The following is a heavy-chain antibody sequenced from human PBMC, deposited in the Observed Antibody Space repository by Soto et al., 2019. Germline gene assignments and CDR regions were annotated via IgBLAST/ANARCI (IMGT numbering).Heavy chain of an antibody. CDR1: GFTFINYA. CDR3: ARKVLGSTTRPDDSYFDL. V-gene: IGHV3-23*01. Sequence: EVQLLESGGGLVQPGGSLRLSCAASGFTFINYAMNWVRQSPGKGLQWVATISGGGDATFYTDSVKGRFTSSKDFPINAAALQMNSLGARDAAVYCWARKVLGSTTRPDDSYFDLWGRGTLLTVSS. D-gene: IGHD3-10*01. CDR2: ISGGGDAT. J-gene: IGHJ2*01.